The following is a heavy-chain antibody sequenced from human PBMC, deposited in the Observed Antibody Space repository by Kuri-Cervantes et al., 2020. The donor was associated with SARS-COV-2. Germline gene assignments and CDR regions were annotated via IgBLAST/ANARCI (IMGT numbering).Heavy chain of an antibody. J-gene: IGHJ6*03. Sequence: ASVKVSCKASGYTFTSYDINWVRQATGQGLEWMGWMNPNSGNTGYAQKFQGRVTITADESTSTAYMELSSLRSEDTAVYYCARASTYCSSTSCYDYYYMDVWGKGTTVTVSS. V-gene: IGHV1-8*03. D-gene: IGHD2-2*01. CDR1: GYTFTSYD. CDR3: ARASTYCSSTSCYDYYYMDV. CDR2: MNPNSGNT.